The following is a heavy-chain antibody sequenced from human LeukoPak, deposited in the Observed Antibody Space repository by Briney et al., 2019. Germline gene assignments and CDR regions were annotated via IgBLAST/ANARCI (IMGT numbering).Heavy chain of an antibody. J-gene: IGHJ4*02. CDR1: GYSISSAFY. D-gene: IGHD3-22*01. CDR3: ARDRYFDSSGYYQPLDY. V-gene: IGHV4-38-2*01. CDR2: IHYSGST. Sequence: PSETLSLTCAVSGYSISSAFYWGWIRQSLGKGLEWIGTIHYSGSTSYNPSLKSRVTISVDTSKNQFSLKLRSVTAADTAVYYCARDRYFDSSGYYQPLDYWGQGILVTVSS.